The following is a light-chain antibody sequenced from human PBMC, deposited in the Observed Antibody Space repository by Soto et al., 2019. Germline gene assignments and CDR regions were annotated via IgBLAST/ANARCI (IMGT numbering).Light chain of an antibody. Sequence: EIVLTQSPSTLSLSLEERATLSCRARQRVSSYLGWYQQKPGQAPRLIMSDVSQRDTGIPARFSGSGSGTDCTLTISSLEPEDFAVYYCQHRDHGVTFGGGTTVEIK. CDR3: QHRDHGVT. CDR1: QRVSSY. V-gene: IGKV3-11*01. CDR2: DVS. J-gene: IGKJ4*01.